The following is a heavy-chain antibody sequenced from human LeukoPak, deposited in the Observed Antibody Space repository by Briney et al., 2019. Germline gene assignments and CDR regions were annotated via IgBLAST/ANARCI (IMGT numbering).Heavy chain of an antibody. CDR3: ARRFDS. J-gene: IGHJ4*02. Sequence: GGPLRLSCVAAGFSFTAYSMNWVRQAAGGGLEWISYIGPGGDIYYADSVTGRFTVSRDIAKNSLYLQMNGLRIEDTAVYYCARRFDSWGQGTLVTVSS. CDR2: IGPGGDI. V-gene: IGHV3-48*01. CDR1: GFSFTAYS.